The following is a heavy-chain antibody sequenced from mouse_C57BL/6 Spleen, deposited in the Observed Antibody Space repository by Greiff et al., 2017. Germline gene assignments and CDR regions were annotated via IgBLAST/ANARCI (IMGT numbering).Heavy chain of an antibody. CDR1: GFTFSSYA. Sequence: EVKLMESGGGLVKPGGSLKLSCAASGFTFSSYAMSWVRQTPEKRLEWVATISDGGSYTYYPDNVKGRFTISRDNAKNNLYLQMSHLKSEDTAMYYCARDRDYEGTSYAMDYGGQGTSVTVSS. CDR2: ISDGGSYT. CDR3: ARDRDYEGTSYAMDY. J-gene: IGHJ4*01. V-gene: IGHV5-4*01. D-gene: IGHD2-4*01.